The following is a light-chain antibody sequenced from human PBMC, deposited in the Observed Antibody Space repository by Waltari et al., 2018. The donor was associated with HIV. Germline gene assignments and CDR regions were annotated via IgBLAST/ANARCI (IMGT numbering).Light chain of an antibody. CDR3: QQVNGYPLT. J-gene: IGKJ4*01. Sequence: DIQLTQSQSFLSASVGDRVTITCRASQNIYSYLAWYQQKPGRAPQVLIYATSTLQSGVPSRFSGSGSGTEFALTITNLQPDDFATYYCQQVNGYPLTFGGGTKVEIK. CDR2: ATS. V-gene: IGKV1-9*01. CDR1: QNIYSY.